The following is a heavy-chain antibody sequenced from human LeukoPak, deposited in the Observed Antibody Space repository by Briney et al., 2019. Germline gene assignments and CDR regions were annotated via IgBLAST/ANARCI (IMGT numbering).Heavy chain of an antibody. CDR2: MSGSGDYR. V-gene: IGHV3-23*01. CDR1: GFTFSTYA. D-gene: IGHD6-6*01. Sequence: GGSLRLSCAASGFTFSTYAMNWVRQAPGKGLEWVSAMSGSGDYRYYADSVKGRFTISRDNSKNTLYLQMSSLRAEDTAVYYCARDRSIAAPRSYYYYMDVWGKGTTVTVSS. CDR3: ARDRSIAAPRSYYYYMDV. J-gene: IGHJ6*03.